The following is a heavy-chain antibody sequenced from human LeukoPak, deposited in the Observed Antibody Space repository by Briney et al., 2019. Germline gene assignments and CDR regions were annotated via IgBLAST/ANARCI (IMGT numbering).Heavy chain of an antibody. CDR3: ARGEFGYFDWLLSNYYGMDV. J-gene: IGHJ6*04. CDR2: IIPIFGTA. D-gene: IGHD3-9*01. CDR1: GGTFSSYA. V-gene: IGHV1-69*06. Sequence: SVKVSCKASGGTFSSYAISWVRQAPGQGLEWMGGIIPIFGTANYAQKFQGRVSITADKSTSTAYMELSSLRSEDTAVYYCARGEFGYFDWLLSNYYGMDVWGKGTTVTVSS.